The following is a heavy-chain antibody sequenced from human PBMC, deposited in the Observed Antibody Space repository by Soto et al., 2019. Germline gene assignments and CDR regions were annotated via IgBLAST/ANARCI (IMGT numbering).Heavy chain of an antibody. J-gene: IGHJ3*02. CDR3: ARELRIDYSGVGAFDI. V-gene: IGHV1-2*02. D-gene: IGHD3-10*01. Sequence: ASVKVSCKTSGYSFTGYYIHWVRQAPGQGLEWMGWINPKSGGTNYAQKFQGRVTMTRDTSISTVYMELSSLRSDDTAIYYCARELRIDYSGVGAFDIWGQGTMVTVS. CDR1: GYSFTGYY. CDR2: INPKSGGT.